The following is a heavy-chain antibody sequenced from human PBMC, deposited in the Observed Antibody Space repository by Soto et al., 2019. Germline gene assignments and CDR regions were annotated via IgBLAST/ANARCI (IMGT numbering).Heavy chain of an antibody. CDR1: TGSISSYY. J-gene: IGHJ4*02. D-gene: IGHD1-26*01. V-gene: IGHV4-59*01. CDR2: IYYTGST. Sequence: PSETLSLTCSFSTGSISSYYWSWIRQPPGKGLEWIGYIYYTGSTKYNPSLKSRVTISVDTSKNQFSLKLTSVTAADTAVYYCATLPSGSSPYFDNWGLGTLVTVSS. CDR3: ATLPSGSSPYFDN.